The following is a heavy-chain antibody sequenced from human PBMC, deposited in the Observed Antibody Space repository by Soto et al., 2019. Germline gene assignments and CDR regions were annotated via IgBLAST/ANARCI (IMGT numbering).Heavy chain of an antibody. D-gene: IGHD6-19*01. CDR1: GFTFSDYY. Sequence: GGSLRLSCAASGFTFSDYYMSWIRQAPGKGLEWVSYISSSGSTIYYADSVKGRFTISRDNAKNSLYLQMNSLRAEDTAVYYCARGYSSGWYPGAPYYSYGMDVWGQGTTLTVSS. CDR2: ISSSGSTI. CDR3: ARGYSSGWYPGAPYYSYGMDV. J-gene: IGHJ6*02. V-gene: IGHV3-11*01.